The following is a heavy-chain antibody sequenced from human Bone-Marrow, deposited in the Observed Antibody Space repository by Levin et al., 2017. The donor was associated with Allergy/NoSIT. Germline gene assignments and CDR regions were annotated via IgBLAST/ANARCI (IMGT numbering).Heavy chain of an antibody. CDR2: IVPILGRT. CDR3: AEDPAHTSGT. Sequence: SVKVSCTASGGSFSGYGIHWIRQAPGQGLEWMGWIVPILGRTNYAQKFQGRVTITADKSTNTAYMELSSLRSDDTAVYFCAEDPAHTSGTWGQGTLVTVSS. D-gene: IGHD1-26*01. CDR1: GGSFSGYG. V-gene: IGHV1-69*10. J-gene: IGHJ5*02.